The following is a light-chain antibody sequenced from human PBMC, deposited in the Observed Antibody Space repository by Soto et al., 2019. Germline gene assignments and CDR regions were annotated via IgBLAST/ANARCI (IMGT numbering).Light chain of an antibody. V-gene: IGKV1-5*03. CDR3: QQYNSYPWT. Sequence: DIQMTQSPSTLSASVGDRVTITCRASHSISSWLAWYQQKPGKATKLLIYKASSIESGVPSRFSGRGSGTEFPLTISSLQPDDFATYYCQQYNSYPWTFGQGTKVEIK. CDR2: KAS. CDR1: HSISSW. J-gene: IGKJ1*01.